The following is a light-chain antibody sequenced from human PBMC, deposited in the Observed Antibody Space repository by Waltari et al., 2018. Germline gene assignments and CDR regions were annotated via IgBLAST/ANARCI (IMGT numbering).Light chain of an antibody. CDR3: QHYVRLPAT. V-gene: IGKV3-20*01. CDR2: GAS. J-gene: IGKJ1*01. CDR1: QSVGRS. Sequence: ETVLTQSPGTLSLSPGDRATLSCRASQSVGRSLAWYQQIPGQAPRLLIYGASRRATGIPDRFSGSGSGTDFSLTISRLEPEDFAVYFCQHYVRLPATFGQGTKVAI.